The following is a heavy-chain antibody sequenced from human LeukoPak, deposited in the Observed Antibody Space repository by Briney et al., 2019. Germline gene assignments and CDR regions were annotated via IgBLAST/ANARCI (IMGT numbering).Heavy chain of an antibody. D-gene: IGHD3-22*01. CDR3: AKGIDRGGYWATY. J-gene: IGHJ4*02. Sequence: PGQSLTLSCAVSGFTFSSYGTDWVRQAPGKGLEWVGVIAYDGSDKKYGDSVKGRLSIFRHHSKSPMYLQVNSLLAEDPAVYYRAKGIDRGGYWATYGGKGTLLT. V-gene: IGHV3-30*18. CDR2: IAYDGSDK. CDR1: GFTFSSYG.